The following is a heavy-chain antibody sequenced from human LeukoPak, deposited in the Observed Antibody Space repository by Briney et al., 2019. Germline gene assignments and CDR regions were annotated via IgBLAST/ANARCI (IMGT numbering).Heavy chain of an antibody. V-gene: IGHV4-59*01. CDR3: AREGNGCSGGSCYRYFDY. J-gene: IGHJ4*02. CDR2: IYYSGST. Sequence: KSSETLSLTCTVSGGSFSSYYWSWIRQPPGKGLEWIGYIYYSGSTNYNPPLKSRVTISVDTSKNQFSLKLSSVTAADTAVYYCAREGNGCSGGSCYRYFDYWGQGTLVTVSS. CDR1: GGSFSSYY. D-gene: IGHD2-15*01.